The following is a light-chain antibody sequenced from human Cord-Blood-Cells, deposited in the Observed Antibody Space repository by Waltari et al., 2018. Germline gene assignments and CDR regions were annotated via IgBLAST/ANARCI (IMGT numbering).Light chain of an antibody. CDR2: EGS. V-gene: IGLV2-23*01. CDR3: CSYAGSSTLV. CDR1: SSDVGSYNP. Sequence: QSALTQPAPVSGSPGQSITISCTGTSSDVGSYNPASWYQQPPGKAPNLMIYEGSRRPSGVSNRFSGSKSGNTASLTISGLQAEDEADYYCCSYAGSSTLVFGGGTKLTVL. J-gene: IGLJ3*02.